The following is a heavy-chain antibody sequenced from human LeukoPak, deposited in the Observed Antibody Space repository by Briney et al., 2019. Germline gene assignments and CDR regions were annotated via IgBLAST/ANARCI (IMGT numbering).Heavy chain of an antibody. J-gene: IGHJ6*03. D-gene: IGHD3-9*01. Sequence: PSETLSLTCAVYGGSFSGYYWSWIRQPPGKGLEWIGEINHSGSTNYNPSLKSRVTISVDTSKNQFSLKLSSVTAADTAVYYCARHVGRDTIFWNYMDVWGKGTTVTISS. V-gene: IGHV4-34*01. CDR2: INHSGST. CDR3: ARHVGRDTIFWNYMDV. CDR1: GGSFSGYY.